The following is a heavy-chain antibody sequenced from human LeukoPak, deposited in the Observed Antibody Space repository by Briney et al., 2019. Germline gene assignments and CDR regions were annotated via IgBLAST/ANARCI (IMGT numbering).Heavy chain of an antibody. CDR2: ISSSGSTI. Sequence: GGSLRLSCAASGFTFGSYEMNWVRQAPGKGLEWVSYISSSGSTIYYADSVKGRFTISRDNAKNSLYLQMYSLRAEDTAVYYCARGLLEWLFTGLYYYYGMDVWGQGTTVTVSS. J-gene: IGHJ6*02. D-gene: IGHD3-3*01. V-gene: IGHV3-48*03. CDR1: GFTFGSYE. CDR3: ARGLLEWLFTGLYYYYGMDV.